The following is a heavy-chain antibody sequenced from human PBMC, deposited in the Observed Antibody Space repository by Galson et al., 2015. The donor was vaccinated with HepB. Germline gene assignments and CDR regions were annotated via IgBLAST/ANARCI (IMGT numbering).Heavy chain of an antibody. D-gene: IGHD5-18*01. CDR1: GFTFSSYA. CDR3: ARDVDTAMADYGMDV. CDR2: ISYDGSNK. V-gene: IGHV3-30*04. Sequence: SLRLSCAASGFTFSSYAMHWVRQAPGKGLEWVAVISYDGSNKYYADSVKGRFTISRDNSKNTLYLQMNSLRAEDTAVYYCARDVDTAMADYGMDVWGQGTTVTVSS. J-gene: IGHJ6*02.